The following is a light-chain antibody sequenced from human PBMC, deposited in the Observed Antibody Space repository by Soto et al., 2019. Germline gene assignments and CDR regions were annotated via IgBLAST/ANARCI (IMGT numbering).Light chain of an antibody. CDR3: SSYTSSSTLGYV. Sequence: QSVLTQPASVSGSPGQSITISCTGTSSDVGGYNYVSWYQHHPGKAPKLMIYEVSNRPSGVSNRFSGSKSGNTASLTISGIQAEDEADYYCSSYTSSSTLGYVFGTGTKVTV. J-gene: IGLJ1*01. CDR2: EVS. V-gene: IGLV2-14*01. CDR1: SSDVGGYNY.